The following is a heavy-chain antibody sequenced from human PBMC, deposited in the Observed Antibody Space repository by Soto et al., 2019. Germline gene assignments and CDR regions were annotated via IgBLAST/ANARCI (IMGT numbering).Heavy chain of an antibody. V-gene: IGHV3-23*01. Sequence: GGSLRLSCAASGFAFKYYAMNWVRQTPGNCLEWVSAIGDSGGSTYYPDSVKGRSTISRDNSKNTLDLQMNSLRAEDTAVYYCAKDFSRGHTYGIAYYYYYGMDVWGQGTTVTVSS. CDR3: AKDFSRGHTYGIAYYYYYGMDV. D-gene: IGHD5-18*01. CDR1: GFAFKYYA. J-gene: IGHJ6*02. CDR2: IGDSGGST.